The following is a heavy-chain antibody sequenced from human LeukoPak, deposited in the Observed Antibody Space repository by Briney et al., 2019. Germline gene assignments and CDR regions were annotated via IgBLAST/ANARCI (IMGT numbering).Heavy chain of an antibody. D-gene: IGHD6-13*01. J-gene: IGHJ5*02. Sequence: PGGSLRLSWAASGFTFSSYAMSWGRQAPGKGLGWVSAISGSGGSTYYADSVKGRFTISRDNSKNTLYLQMNSLRAEDTAVYYCAKDLKRWQQLRWFDPWGQGTLVTVSS. CDR1: GFTFSSYA. V-gene: IGHV3-23*01. CDR2: ISGSGGST. CDR3: AKDLKRWQQLRWFDP.